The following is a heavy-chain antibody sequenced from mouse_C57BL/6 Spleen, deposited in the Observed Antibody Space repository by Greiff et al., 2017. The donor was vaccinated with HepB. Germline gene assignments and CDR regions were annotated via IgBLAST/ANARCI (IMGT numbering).Heavy chain of an antibody. V-gene: IGHV3-6*01. CDR2: ISYDGSN. CDR3: ARPPYYGSRGWFAY. D-gene: IGHD1-1*01. CDR1: GYSITSGYY. Sequence: EVQLQESGPGLVKPSQSLSLTCSVTGYSITSGYYWNWIRQFPGNKLEWMGYISYDGSNNYNPSLKNRISITRDTSKNQFFLKLNSVTTEDTATYYCARPPYYGSRGWFAYWGQGTLVTVSA. J-gene: IGHJ3*01.